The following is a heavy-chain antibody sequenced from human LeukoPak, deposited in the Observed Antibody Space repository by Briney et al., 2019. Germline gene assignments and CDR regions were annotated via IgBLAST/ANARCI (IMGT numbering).Heavy chain of an antibody. CDR3: ARMYDRSGYYYPFDY. V-gene: IGHV4-61*02. J-gene: IGHJ4*02. Sequence: PSETLSLTCSVSGVSITSSTYFWSWIRQPAGKALEWIGRMDFSGSTNYNPSLRSRVTLSLDTSKNQFSLKLSSVTAADTAVYYCARMYDRSGYYYPFDYWGQGTLVTVSS. CDR2: MDFSGST. D-gene: IGHD3-22*01. CDR1: GVSITSSTYF.